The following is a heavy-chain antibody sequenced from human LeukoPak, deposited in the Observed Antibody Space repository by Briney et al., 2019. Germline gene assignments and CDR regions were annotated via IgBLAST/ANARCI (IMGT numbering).Heavy chain of an antibody. V-gene: IGHV4-59*01. CDR1: GGSISSYY. CDR2: IYYSGST. D-gene: IGHD2-2*01. Sequence: SETLSLTCTVAGGSISSYYWSWIRQPPGKGLEWIGYIYYSGSTNYNPSLKSQVTISVDTSKNQFSLKLSSVTAADTAVYYCARRDCSSTSCLGFGYYYYYMDVWGKGTTVTVSS. J-gene: IGHJ6*03. CDR3: ARRDCSSTSCLGFGYYYYYMDV.